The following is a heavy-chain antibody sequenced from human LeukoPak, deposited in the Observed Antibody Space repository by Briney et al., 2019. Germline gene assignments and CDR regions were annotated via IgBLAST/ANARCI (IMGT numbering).Heavy chain of an antibody. Sequence: PGRSLRPSCAASGFTFSSYAMHWVRQAPGKGLEWVAVISYDGSNKYYADSVKGRFTISRDNSKNTLYLQMNSLRAEDTAVYYCARDPSTLIVGALFDYWGQGTLVTASS. J-gene: IGHJ4*02. CDR1: GFTFSSYA. CDR3: ARDPSTLIVGALFDY. CDR2: ISYDGSNK. D-gene: IGHD1-26*01. V-gene: IGHV3-30-3*01.